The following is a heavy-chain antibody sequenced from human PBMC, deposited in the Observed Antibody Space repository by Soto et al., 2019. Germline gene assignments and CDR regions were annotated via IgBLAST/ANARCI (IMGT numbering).Heavy chain of an antibody. Sequence: QVQLVQSGAEVKKPGASVKVSCKASGYTFTSYDINWVRQATGQGLEWMGWMNPNSGNTGYAQKFQGRVTMTRNTSISTAYMELSILRSEDAAVYYCARSTGTNDGMDVWGQATTVTVSS. CDR2: MNPNSGNT. CDR3: ARSTGTNDGMDV. J-gene: IGHJ6*02. CDR1: GYTFTSYD. D-gene: IGHD1-7*01. V-gene: IGHV1-8*01.